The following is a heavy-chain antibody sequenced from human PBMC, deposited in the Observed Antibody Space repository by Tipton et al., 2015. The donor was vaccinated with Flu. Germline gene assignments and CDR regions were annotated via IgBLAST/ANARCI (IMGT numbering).Heavy chain of an antibody. Sequence: TLSLTCTVSGGSISSYCWSWIRQPAGKGLEWIGRIYTSGSTSYNPSLKSRVTMSVDTSKNQFSLKLSSVTAADTAVYYCARDAQEHCSSSSSCSEFDYWGQGTLVTVFS. D-gene: IGHD2-2*01. CDR2: IYTSGST. J-gene: IGHJ4*02. CDR3: ARDAQEHCSSSSSCSEFDY. V-gene: IGHV4-4*07. CDR1: GGSISSYC.